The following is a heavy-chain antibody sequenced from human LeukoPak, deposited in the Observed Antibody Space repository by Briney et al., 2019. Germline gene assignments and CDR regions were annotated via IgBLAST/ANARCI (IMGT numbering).Heavy chain of an antibody. Sequence: GESLKISCKGSGYSFTSYWIGWVRQMPGKGLEWMGIIYPGDSDTRYSPSFQGQVTISADKSTSTAYLQWSSLKASDTAMYYCARHKTLYNWNDDGYFDYWGQGTLVTVSS. J-gene: IGHJ4*02. CDR3: ARHKTLYNWNDDGYFDY. CDR1: GYSFTSYW. V-gene: IGHV5-51*01. D-gene: IGHD1-1*01. CDR2: IYPGDSDT.